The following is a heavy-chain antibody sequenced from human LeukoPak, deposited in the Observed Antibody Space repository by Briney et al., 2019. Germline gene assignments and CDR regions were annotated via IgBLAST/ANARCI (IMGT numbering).Heavy chain of an antibody. Sequence: SETLSLTCTVSGGSISSYYWSWIRQPPGKGLEWIGYIYYSGSTNYNPSLKSRVTISVDTSKNQFSLKLSSVTAADTAVYYCARVPNPTYYYDSSGYYYYFDYWGQGTLVTVSS. J-gene: IGHJ4*02. D-gene: IGHD3-22*01. CDR2: IYYSGST. CDR3: ARVPNPTYYYDSSGYYYYFDY. V-gene: IGHV4-59*01. CDR1: GGSISSYY.